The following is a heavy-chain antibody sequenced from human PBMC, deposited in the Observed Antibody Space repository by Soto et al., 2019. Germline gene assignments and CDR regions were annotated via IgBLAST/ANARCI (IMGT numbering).Heavy chain of an antibody. CDR1: GFTFNSYA. J-gene: IGHJ4*02. CDR2: ISGSGDST. CDR3: AKRAYGSDFDY. V-gene: IGHV3-23*01. D-gene: IGHD3-10*01. Sequence: EVQLLESGGGLVQPGGSLRLSCAASGFTFNSYAMNWVRQAPGKGLEWVSVISGSGDSTYYADSVKGRFTISRDNSKNTLYLQMNSLRAEDTAVYYCAKRAYGSDFDYWGQGTLVTVSS.